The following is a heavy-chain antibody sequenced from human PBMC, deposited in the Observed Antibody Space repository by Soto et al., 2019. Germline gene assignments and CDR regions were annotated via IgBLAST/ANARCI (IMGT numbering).Heavy chain of an antibody. D-gene: IGHD1-26*01. CDR3: AKASGGTYPGSRVFHD. J-gene: IGHJ4*02. CDR1: GFTFSSYA. Sequence: EVQLLESGGGLVQPGGSVRLSCATSGFTFSSYAMSWVRQSPGKWLEWVSAIADGGDSTLYADSVKGRFTISRDNSKNTVYLQMSSLRVEDTAIYYCAKASGGTYPGSRVFHDCGQGTLVTVSS. V-gene: IGHV3-23*01. CDR2: IADGGDST.